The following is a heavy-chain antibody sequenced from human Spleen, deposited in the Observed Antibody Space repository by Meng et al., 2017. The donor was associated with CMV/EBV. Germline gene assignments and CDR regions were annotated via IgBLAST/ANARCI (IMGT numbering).Heavy chain of an antibody. D-gene: IGHD2-2*01. CDR3: ASVGIVVLPTGTRPEPLWFDP. CDR1: GFSISNYT. Sequence: GGSLRLSCAASGFSISNYTVTWVRQAPGKGLECVSSISPRSRKIYFADSVKGRFTISRDNANNSLYLQMNSLRTEDTAVYFCASVGIVVLPTGTRPEPLWFDPWGQGTLVTVSS. CDR2: ISPRSRKI. J-gene: IGHJ5*02. V-gene: IGHV3-21*01.